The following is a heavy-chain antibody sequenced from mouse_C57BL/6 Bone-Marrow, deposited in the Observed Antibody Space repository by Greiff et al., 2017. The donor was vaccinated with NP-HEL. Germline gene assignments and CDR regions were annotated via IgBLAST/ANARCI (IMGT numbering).Heavy chain of an antibody. CDR1: GFNIKDDY. CDR2: IDPENGDT. Sequence: EVQLQQSGAELVRPGASVKLSCTASGFNIKDDYMHWVKQRPEQGLEWIGWIDPENGDTEYASKFQGKATITADTSSNTAYLQLSSLTSEDTAVYYCTTYYYGSRGYWGQGTTLTVSS. CDR3: TTYYYGSRGY. J-gene: IGHJ2*01. V-gene: IGHV14-4*01. D-gene: IGHD1-1*01.